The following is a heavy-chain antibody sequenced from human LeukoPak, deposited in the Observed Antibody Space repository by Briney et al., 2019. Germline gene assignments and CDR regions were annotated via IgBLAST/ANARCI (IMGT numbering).Heavy chain of an antibody. Sequence: GASVKVSCKASGYTFTGYYLHWVRQAPGQGLEWMGWINPNNGGTNYAQKSQDRVTMTRDTPISTAYMELSRLRSDDTAVYYCARGAYSSGPQGDYWGQGTLVIVSS. CDR3: ARGAYSSGPQGDY. CDR1: GYTFTGYY. D-gene: IGHD6-19*01. CDR2: INPNNGGT. J-gene: IGHJ4*02. V-gene: IGHV1-2*02.